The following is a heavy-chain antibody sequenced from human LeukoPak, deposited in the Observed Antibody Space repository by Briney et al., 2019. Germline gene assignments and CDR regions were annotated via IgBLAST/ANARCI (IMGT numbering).Heavy chain of an antibody. J-gene: IGHJ4*02. Sequence: SVKVSCKASGGTFSSYTISWVRQAPGQGLEWMGRIIPILGIANYAQKFQGRVTITADKSTSTAYMELSSLRSEDTAVCYCARDGGASGYSYGYTPLDYWGQGTLVTVSS. V-gene: IGHV1-69*04. CDR1: GGTFSSYT. D-gene: IGHD5-18*01. CDR3: ARDGGASGYSYGYTPLDY. CDR2: IIPILGIA.